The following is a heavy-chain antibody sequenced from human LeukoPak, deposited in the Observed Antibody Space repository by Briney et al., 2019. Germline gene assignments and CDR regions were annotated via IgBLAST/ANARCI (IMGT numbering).Heavy chain of an antibody. Sequence: GGSLSLSCAGSGFTVSSSYMSWVRQAPGKGLEWVSVLYSGGSIFYADSVKGRFTISRDISKNMLYLQMNSLRADDTAVYYCARGAISSWYEDWGQGTLVTVSS. CDR3: ARGAISSWYED. V-gene: IGHV3-66*01. J-gene: IGHJ4*02. CDR2: LYSGGSI. D-gene: IGHD6-13*01. CDR1: GFTVSSSY.